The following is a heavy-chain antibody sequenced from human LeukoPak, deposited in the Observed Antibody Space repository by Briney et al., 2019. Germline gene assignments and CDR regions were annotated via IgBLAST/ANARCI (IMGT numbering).Heavy chain of an antibody. CDR2: ISYDGSKK. J-gene: IGHJ4*02. Sequence: GGSLRLSCAASGFTVSSNYMSWVRQAPGKGLEWVAVISYDGSKKSYADSVKGRFTISRDNSNNTLYLQMNSLRAEDTAVYYCARDQGKYWGQGTLVTVSS. CDR3: ARDQGKY. CDR1: GFTVSSNY. V-gene: IGHV3-30-3*01.